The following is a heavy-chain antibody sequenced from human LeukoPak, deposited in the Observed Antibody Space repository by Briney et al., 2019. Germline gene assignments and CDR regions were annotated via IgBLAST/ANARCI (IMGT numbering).Heavy chain of an antibody. CDR2: ISYDGTNK. V-gene: IGHV3-30-3*01. CDR1: GFTFSNYA. CDR3: ARGHLSSLFDI. J-gene: IGHJ3*02. D-gene: IGHD6-6*01. Sequence: PGRSLRLSCAASGFTFSNYAMRWVRQTPGKGLEWVAVISYDGTNKYYADSVKGRLTISRDNSKNTLSLQMNSLRTEDTAVYYCARGHLSSLFDIWGQGTMVTVSS.